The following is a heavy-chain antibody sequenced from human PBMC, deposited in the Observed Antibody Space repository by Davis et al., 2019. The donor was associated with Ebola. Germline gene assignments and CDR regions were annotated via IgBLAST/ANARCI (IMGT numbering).Heavy chain of an antibody. V-gene: IGHV4-34*01. D-gene: IGHD3-22*01. J-gene: IGHJ4*02. CDR1: GGSFSGYY. CDR2: INHSGST. CDR3: ATGNDYYDSSGYFRFFDY. Sequence: MPSETLSLTCAVYGGSFSGYYWSWIRQPPGKGLEWIGEINHSGSTNYNPSLKSRVTISVDTSKNQFSLKLSSVTAADTAVYYCATGNDYYDSSGYFRFFDYWGQGTLVTVFS.